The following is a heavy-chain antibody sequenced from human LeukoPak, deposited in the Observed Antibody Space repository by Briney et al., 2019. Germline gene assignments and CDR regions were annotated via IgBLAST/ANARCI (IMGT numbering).Heavy chain of an antibody. CDR1: GGSFSGYY. J-gene: IGHJ4*02. Sequence: SETLSLTCAVYGGSFSGYYWSWVRQPPGKGLEWVGEINHSGSTNYNPSLKSRVTISVGTSKNQFSLKLSSVTAADTAVYYCARDGGDRAAAGLDYWGQGTLVTVSS. D-gene: IGHD6-13*01. CDR2: INHSGST. V-gene: IGHV4-34*01. CDR3: ARDGGDRAAAGLDY.